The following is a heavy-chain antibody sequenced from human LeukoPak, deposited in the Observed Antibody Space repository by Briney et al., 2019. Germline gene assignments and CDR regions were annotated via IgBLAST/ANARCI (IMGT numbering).Heavy chain of an antibody. Sequence: GASVKVSCKASGYTFTSYYMHWMRQAPGQGLEWMGIINPSGGSTSYAQKFQGRVTMTRDTSTSTVYMELSSLRSEDTAVYYCAKGGNVYYYDSSGYSRHWGQGTLVTVSS. CDR1: GYTFTSYY. CDR2: INPSGGST. V-gene: IGHV1-46*01. D-gene: IGHD3-22*01. CDR3: AKGGNVYYYDSSGYSRH. J-gene: IGHJ1*01.